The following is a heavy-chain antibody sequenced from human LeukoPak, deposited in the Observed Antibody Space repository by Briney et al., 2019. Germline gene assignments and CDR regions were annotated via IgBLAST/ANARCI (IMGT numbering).Heavy chain of an antibody. CDR3: ARRYYDILTGYPKEDY. CDR2: ISAYNGNT. V-gene: IGHV1-18*01. J-gene: IGHJ4*02. CDR1: GYTFTSYG. D-gene: IGHD3-9*01. Sequence: ASVKVSCKASGYTFTSYGIRWVRQAPGQGVEWMGWISAYNGNTNYAQKLQARVTMTTDTSTSTAYMELRSLRSDDTAVYYCARRYYDILTGYPKEDYWGQGTLVTVSS.